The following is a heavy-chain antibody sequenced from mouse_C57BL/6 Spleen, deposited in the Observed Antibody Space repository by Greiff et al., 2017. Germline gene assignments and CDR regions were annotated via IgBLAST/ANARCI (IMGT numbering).Heavy chain of an antibody. D-gene: IGHD1-1*01. V-gene: IGHV1-9*01. Sequence: QVQLQQSGAELMKPGASVKLSCKATGYTFTGYWIEWVKQRPGHGLEWIGEILPGSGSTNYIEKFKGKATFTADTSSNTAYMQLSSLTTEDSAIYYCAREITTGYFDVWGTGTTVTVSS. J-gene: IGHJ1*03. CDR1: GYTFTGYW. CDR3: AREITTGYFDV. CDR2: ILPGSGST.